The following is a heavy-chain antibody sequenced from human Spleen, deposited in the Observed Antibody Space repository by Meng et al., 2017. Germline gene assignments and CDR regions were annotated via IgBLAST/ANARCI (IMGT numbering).Heavy chain of an antibody. J-gene: IGHJ4*02. CDR2: ISWDGGST. D-gene: IGHD3-9*01. CDR3: TSISVRILAEDK. CDR1: GFTFDDYT. V-gene: IGHV3-43*01. Sequence: GESLKISCAASGFTFDDYTMHWVRQAPGKGLEWVSLISWDGGSTYYADSVKGRFTISRDNARNSLYLQMDGLRGEDTATYYCTSISVRILAEDKWGQGTLVTVSS.